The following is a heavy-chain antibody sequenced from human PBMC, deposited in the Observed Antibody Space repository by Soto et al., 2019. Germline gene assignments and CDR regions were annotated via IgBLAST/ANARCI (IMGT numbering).Heavy chain of an antibody. Sequence: ASVKVSCKASGYTLTNYAISRVRQAPGQGPEWMGWINTYNGNSNYAQKFQGRVTMTTDTSTNTAYMELRSLTSDDTAVYYCARDCTGGSCFCIYWGQGTLVTVSS. CDR2: INTYNGNS. D-gene: IGHD2-15*01. V-gene: IGHV1-18*01. CDR1: GYTLTNYA. J-gene: IGHJ4*02. CDR3: ARDCTGGSCFCIY.